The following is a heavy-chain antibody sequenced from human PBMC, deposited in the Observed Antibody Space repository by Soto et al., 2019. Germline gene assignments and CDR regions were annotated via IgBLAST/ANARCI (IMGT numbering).Heavy chain of an antibody. CDR2: IRSKAYGGTT. CDR3: TRDRGFPGLRNIVYYMDV. D-gene: IGHD2-15*01. Sequence: GGSLRLSCTASGFTFGDYAMSWFRQAPGKGLEWVGFIRSKAYGGTTEYAASVKGRFTISRDDSKSIAYLQMNSLKTEDTAVYYCTRDRGFPGLRNIVYYMDVWGKGTTVTVSS. CDR1: GFTFGDYA. J-gene: IGHJ6*03. V-gene: IGHV3-49*03.